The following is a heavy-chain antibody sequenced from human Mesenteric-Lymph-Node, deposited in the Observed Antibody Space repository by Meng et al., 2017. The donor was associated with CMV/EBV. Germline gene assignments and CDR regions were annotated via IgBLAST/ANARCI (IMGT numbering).Heavy chain of an antibody. D-gene: IGHD3-3*01. CDR3: ARDFANYWYFDL. V-gene: IGHV4-59*01. J-gene: IGHJ2*01. Sequence: SETLSLTCTVSGGSISSDYWSWIRQPPGKGLEWIGYIYYSGSTNYNPSLKSRVTISVDTSKNQFSLKLSSVTAADTAVYYCARDFANYWYFDLWGRGTLVTVSS. CDR2: IYYSGST. CDR1: GGSISSDY.